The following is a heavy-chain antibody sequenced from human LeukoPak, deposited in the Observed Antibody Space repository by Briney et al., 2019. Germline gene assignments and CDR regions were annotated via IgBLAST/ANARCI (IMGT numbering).Heavy chain of an antibody. J-gene: IGHJ5*02. CDR1: GFTFSSYG. CDR3: ARSLVVGATYPYH. V-gene: IGHV3-30*02. D-gene: IGHD1-26*01. Sequence: PGGSLRLSCAASGFTFSSYGMHWVRQAPGKGLEWVAFIRYDGKNNFYADSLKGRFTISRDNSKNTLYLQMNSLRAEDTAVYYCARSLVVGATYPYHWGQGTLVTVSS. CDR2: IRYDGKNN.